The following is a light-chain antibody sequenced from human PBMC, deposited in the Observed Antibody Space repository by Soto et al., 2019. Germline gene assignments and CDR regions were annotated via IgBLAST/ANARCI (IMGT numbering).Light chain of an antibody. CDR2: GAS. CDR1: QSVSSSY. Sequence: EIVLTQSPGTLSLSPGERATLSCRASQSVSSSYLAWYQQKPGQAPRLLIYGASSRATVIPDRFSGSGSGTDFTLTISRLEPEDFAVYYCQHYGETPITFGLGTRLEIK. CDR3: QHYGETPIT. J-gene: IGKJ5*01. V-gene: IGKV3-20*01.